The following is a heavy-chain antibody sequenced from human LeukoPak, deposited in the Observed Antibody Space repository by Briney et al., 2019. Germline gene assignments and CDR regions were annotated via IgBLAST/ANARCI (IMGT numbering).Heavy chain of an antibody. CDR1: GSTFSSYG. D-gene: IGHD6-13*01. Sequence: GGSLRLSCAASGSTFSSYGMHWVRQAPGKGLEWVAVIWYDGSNKYYADSVKGRFTISRDNSKNTLYLQMNSLRAEDSAVYYCAKDSSSWNNWFDSWGQGTLVTVSS. V-gene: IGHV3-33*06. CDR2: IWYDGSNK. J-gene: IGHJ5*01. CDR3: AKDSSSWNNWFDS.